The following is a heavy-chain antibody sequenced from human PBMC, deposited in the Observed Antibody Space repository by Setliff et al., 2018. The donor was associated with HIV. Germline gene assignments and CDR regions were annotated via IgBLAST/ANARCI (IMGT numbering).Heavy chain of an antibody. V-gene: IGHV4-4*07. CDR1: GDSINSDY. Sequence: PSETLSLTCTVSGDSINSDYWSWIRQPAGKGLEWLGRFFPRDSPSYNPSLRSRVTMSADTSKNQISLKLTSVTAADTAVYYCARGRYSGNYRFDFWGRGNMVTVSS. CDR3: ARGRYSGNYRFDF. D-gene: IGHD1-26*01. CDR2: FFPRDSP. J-gene: IGHJ4*02.